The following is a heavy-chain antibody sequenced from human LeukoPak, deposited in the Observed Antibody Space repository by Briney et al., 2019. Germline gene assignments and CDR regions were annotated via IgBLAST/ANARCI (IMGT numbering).Heavy chain of an antibody. D-gene: IGHD3-10*01. CDR1: GGSISSYY. V-gene: IGHV4-4*07. CDR2: IYTSGST. J-gene: IGHJ3*02. Sequence: SETLSLTCTVSGGSISSYYWSWIRQPAGKGLEWIGRIYTSGSTNYNPSLKSRVTTSVDTSKNQFSLKLSSVTAADTAVYYCARVNYGSGSYYRDDAFDIWGQGTMVTVSS. CDR3: ARVNYGSGSYYRDDAFDI.